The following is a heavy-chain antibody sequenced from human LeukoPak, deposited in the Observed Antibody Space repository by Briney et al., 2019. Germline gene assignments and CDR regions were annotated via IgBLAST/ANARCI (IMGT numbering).Heavy chain of an antibody. V-gene: IGHV3-23*01. Sequence: PGGSLRLSCAASGFTLSSYAMSWVRQAPGKGLEWVSAIGNGGASTYYADSVKGRFTISRDNSKNTLYLQMNSLRAEDTAVFYCARDRGSGWLHDAFHIWVHGTMVTVSS. CDR1: GFTLSSYA. CDR3: ARDRGSGWLHDAFHI. J-gene: IGHJ3*02. D-gene: IGHD6-19*01. CDR2: IGNGGAST.